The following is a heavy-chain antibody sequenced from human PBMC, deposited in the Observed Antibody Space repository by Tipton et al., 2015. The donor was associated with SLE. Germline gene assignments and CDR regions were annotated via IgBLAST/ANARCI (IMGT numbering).Heavy chain of an antibody. CDR2: MNPDNHNT. J-gene: IGHJ4*02. D-gene: IGHD3-3*01. Sequence: QVQLVQSGPEVKKPGASVRVSCKASGYTFSSYDINWVRQASGQGPEWMGWMNPDNHNTGFAQKFQGRVTMTWNPSISTAYMELNSLRSDDTAIYYCARALHYDFWQNYFDYWGQGTLVTVAS. CDR1: GYTFSSYD. V-gene: IGHV1-8*01. CDR3: ARALHYDFWQNYFDY.